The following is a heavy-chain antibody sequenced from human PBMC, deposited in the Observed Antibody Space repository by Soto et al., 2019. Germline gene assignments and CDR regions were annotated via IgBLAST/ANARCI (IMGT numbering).Heavy chain of an antibody. V-gene: IGHV3-13*01. Sequence: GGSLRLSCAASGFTFSSYDMHWVRQATGKGLEWVSAIGTAGDTYYPGSVKGRFTISRENAKNSLYLQMNSLRAGDTAVYYCARVWDSSSWYTGYYYYGMDVWGQGTTVTVS. CDR1: GFTFSSYD. CDR2: IGTAGDT. J-gene: IGHJ6*02. D-gene: IGHD6-13*01. CDR3: ARVWDSSSWYTGYYYYGMDV.